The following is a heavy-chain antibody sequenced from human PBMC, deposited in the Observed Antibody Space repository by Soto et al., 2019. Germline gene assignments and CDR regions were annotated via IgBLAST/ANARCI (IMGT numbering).Heavy chain of an antibody. D-gene: IGHD6-19*01. CDR3: TTDPIAVASFVVVDY. V-gene: IGHV3-15*07. J-gene: IGHJ4*02. Sequence: GSLRLSCAASGFTFSNAWMNWVRQAPGKGLEWVGRIKSKTDGGTTDYAAPVKGRFTISRDDSKNTLYLQMNSLKTEDTAVYYCTTDPIAVASFVVVDYWGQGTLVTVSS. CDR1: GFTFSNAW. CDR2: IKSKTDGGTT.